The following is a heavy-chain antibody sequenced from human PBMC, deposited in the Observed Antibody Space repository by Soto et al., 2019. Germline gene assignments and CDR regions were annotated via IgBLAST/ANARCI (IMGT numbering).Heavy chain of an antibody. J-gene: IGHJ6*02. CDR2: ISYDGSNK. CDR3: ARARWLHYYYGMDV. V-gene: IGHV3-30-3*01. D-gene: IGHD3-10*01. CDR1: GFTFSSYA. Sequence: SLRLSCAASGFTFSSYAMHWVRQAPGKGLEWVVVISYDGSNKYYADSVKGRFTISRDNSKNTLYLQMNSLRAEDTAVYYCARARWLHYYYGMDVWGQGTTVTVSS.